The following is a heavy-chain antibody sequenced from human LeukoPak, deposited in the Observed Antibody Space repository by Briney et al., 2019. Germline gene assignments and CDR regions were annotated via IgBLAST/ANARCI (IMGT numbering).Heavy chain of an antibody. CDR3: ARDLGELSLRDYYFDY. CDR1: GFTFSNYA. J-gene: IGHJ4*02. V-gene: IGHV3-23*01. D-gene: IGHD3-16*02. Sequence: GGSLRLSCAASGFTFSNYAMSWVRQAPGKGLEWVSDISGSGGSTYYADSVKGRFTISRDNSKNTLYLQMNSLRAEDTAVYYCARDLGELSLRDYYFDYWGQGTLVTVSS. CDR2: ISGSGGST.